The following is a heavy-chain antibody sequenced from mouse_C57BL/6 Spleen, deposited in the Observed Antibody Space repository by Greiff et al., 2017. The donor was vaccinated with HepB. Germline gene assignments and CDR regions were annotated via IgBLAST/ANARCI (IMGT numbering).Heavy chain of an antibody. Sequence: EVQVVESGPGLVKPSQSLSLTCSVTGYSITSGYYWNWIRQFPGNKLEWMGYISYDGSNNYNPSLKNRISITRDTSKNQFFLKLNSVTTEDTATYYCARGGGRLDAMDYWGQGTSVTVSS. CDR1: GYSITSGYY. CDR3: ARGGGRLDAMDY. D-gene: IGHD2-4*01. CDR2: ISYDGSN. J-gene: IGHJ4*01. V-gene: IGHV3-6*01.